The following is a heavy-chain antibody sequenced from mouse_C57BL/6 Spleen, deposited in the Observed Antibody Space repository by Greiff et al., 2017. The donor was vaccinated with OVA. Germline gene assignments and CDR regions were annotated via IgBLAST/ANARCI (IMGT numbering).Heavy chain of an antibody. V-gene: IGHV1-26*01. D-gene: IGHD2-4*01. CDR3: ARCDYDDAMDY. Sequence: EVQLQQSGPELVKPGASVKISCKASGYTFTDYYMNWVKQSHGKSLEWIGDINPNNGGTSYNQKFKGKATLTVDKSSSTAYMELRSLTSEDSAVYYCARCDYDDAMDYWGQGTSVTVSS. CDR1: GYTFTDYY. J-gene: IGHJ4*01. CDR2: INPNNGGT.